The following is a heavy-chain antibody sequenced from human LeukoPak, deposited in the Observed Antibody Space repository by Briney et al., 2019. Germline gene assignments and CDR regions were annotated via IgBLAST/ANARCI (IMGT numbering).Heavy chain of an antibody. CDR1: GFTFSNAW. J-gene: IGHJ4*02. CDR2: IKTKGEGGTV. Sequence: GGSLRLSCATSGFTFSNAWMTWVRQAQGKGLEWVGRIKTKGEGGTVDYAAPVKGRFTISRDDSKNTLYLQMNSLKTEDTAIYYCMSDIDNWGQGTLVTVSS. CDR3: MSDIDN. V-gene: IGHV3-15*01.